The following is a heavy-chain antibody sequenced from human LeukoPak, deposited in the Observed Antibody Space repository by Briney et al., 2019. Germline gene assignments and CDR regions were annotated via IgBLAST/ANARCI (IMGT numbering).Heavy chain of an antibody. CDR1: GFTFSSYA. V-gene: IGHV3-23*01. J-gene: IGHJ5*02. CDR3: ARATSDNILTGYYSP. Sequence: GGSLRLSCAASGFTFSSYAMSWVRQAPGKGLEWVSAISGSCGSTYYADSVKGRFTISRDNAKNSLFLQMNSLRAEDTAVYYCARATSDNILTGYYSPWGQGTLVTVSS. D-gene: IGHD3-9*01. CDR2: ISGSCGST.